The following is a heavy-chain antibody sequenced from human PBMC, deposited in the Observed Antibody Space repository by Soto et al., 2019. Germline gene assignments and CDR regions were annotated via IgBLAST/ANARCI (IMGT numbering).Heavy chain of an antibody. Sequence: ASVKVSCKASGYTFTSYAMHWVRQAPGQRLEWMGWINAGNGNTKYSQKFQGRVTITADKSTSTAYMELSSLRSEDTAVYYCARVRGFGEPPADYYYGMDVWGQGTTVTVSS. V-gene: IGHV1-3*01. CDR1: GYTFTSYA. D-gene: IGHD3-10*01. J-gene: IGHJ6*02. CDR3: ARVRGFGEPPADYYYGMDV. CDR2: INAGNGNT.